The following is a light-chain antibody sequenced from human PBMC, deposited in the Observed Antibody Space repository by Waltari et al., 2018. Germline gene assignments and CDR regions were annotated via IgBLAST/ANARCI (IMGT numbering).Light chain of an antibody. CDR2: DVT. J-gene: IGLJ3*02. Sequence: QSALTQPRSVSGSPGQSVTISCTGISSDVDDYNFVSWYQQHPGKAPKLMIHDVTKRHSGVPDRFSCSKSGNTASLTISGLQAEDEADYYCCSYVGSHTNWVFGGGTKLTVL. CDR1: SSDVDDYNF. V-gene: IGLV2-11*01. CDR3: CSYVGSHTNWV.